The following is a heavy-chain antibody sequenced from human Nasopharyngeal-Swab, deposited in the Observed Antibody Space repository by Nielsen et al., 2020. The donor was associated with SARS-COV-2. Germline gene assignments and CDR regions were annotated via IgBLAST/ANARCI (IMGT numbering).Heavy chain of an antibody. CDR3: ARDGVYGDYRFDY. J-gene: IGHJ4*02. CDR1: GFTFSSYG. V-gene: IGHV3-33*01. CDR2: IWYDGSNK. Sequence: GESLKISCAASGFTFSSYGMHWVRQAPGKGLEWVAVIWYDGSNKYYADSVKGRFTISRDNAKNSLYLQMNSLRAEDTAVYYCARDGVYGDYRFDYWGQGTLVTVSS. D-gene: IGHD4-17*01.